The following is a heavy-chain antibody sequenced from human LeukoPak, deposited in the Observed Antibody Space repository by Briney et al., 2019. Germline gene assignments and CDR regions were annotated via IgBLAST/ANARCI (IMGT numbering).Heavy chain of an antibody. CDR3: ASYNGQWLAWDY. CDR1: GGTFSSYT. J-gene: IGHJ4*02. Sequence: GPSVKVSCKASGGTFSSYTISWVRQAPGQGLEWMGRIIPIFGTANYAQKFQGRVTITTDESTSTAYMELSSLRSEDTAVYYCASYNGQWLAWDYWGQGTLVTVSS. CDR2: IIPIFGTA. V-gene: IGHV1-69*05. D-gene: IGHD6-19*01.